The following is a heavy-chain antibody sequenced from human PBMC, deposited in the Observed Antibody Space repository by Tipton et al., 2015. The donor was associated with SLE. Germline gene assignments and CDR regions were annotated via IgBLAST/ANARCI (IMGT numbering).Heavy chain of an antibody. D-gene: IGHD1-1*01. V-gene: IGHV4-39*07. Sequence: TLSLTCTVSGGSISSSSYYWGWIRQPPGKGLEWIGEINHSGSTNYNPSLKSRVTISVDTSRNQFSLKLSSVTAADTAVYYCASTNWNFDYWGQGTLVTVSS. CDR2: INHSGST. J-gene: IGHJ4*02. CDR1: GGSISSSSYY. CDR3: ASTNWNFDY.